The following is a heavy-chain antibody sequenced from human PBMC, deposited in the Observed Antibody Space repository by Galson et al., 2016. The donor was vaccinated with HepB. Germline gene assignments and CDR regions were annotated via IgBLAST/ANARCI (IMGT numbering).Heavy chain of an antibody. V-gene: IGHV4-4*07. CDR1: GGPITNYF. J-gene: IGHJ6*03. CDR3: ARGAFSVTRGVRRYYNYVDI. D-gene: IGHD3-10*01. Sequence: SETLSLTCSVSGGPITNYFWSWIRQSAGKAPEWIGRIFTSGRPIYRPSLESRLTLSIDVSNTQISLKLTSVTAADTAVYYCARGAFSVTRGVRRYYNYVDIWGTGTTVTVSS. CDR2: IFTSGRP.